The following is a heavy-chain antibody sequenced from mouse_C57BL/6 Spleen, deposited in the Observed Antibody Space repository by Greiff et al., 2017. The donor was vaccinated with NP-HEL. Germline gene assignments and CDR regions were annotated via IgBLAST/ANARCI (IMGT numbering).Heavy chain of an antibody. J-gene: IGHJ1*03. CDR2: ISSGSSTI. D-gene: IGHD2-12*01. CDR3: AKRRYFDV. CDR1: GFTFSDYG. Sequence: EVHLVESGGGLVKPGGSLKLSCAASGFTFSDYGLHWVRQAPETGLEWVAYISSGSSTIYYADTVKGRFTISRDNAKNTLFLQMTSLRSEDTAMYYCAKRRYFDVWGTGTTVTVSS. V-gene: IGHV5-17*01.